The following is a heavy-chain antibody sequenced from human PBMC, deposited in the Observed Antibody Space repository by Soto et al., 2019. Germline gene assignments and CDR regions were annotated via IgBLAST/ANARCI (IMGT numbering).Heavy chain of an antibody. CDR2: ISSSSSTI. CDR1: GFTFSSYS. J-gene: IGHJ5*02. Sequence: EVQLVESGGGLVQPGGSLRLSCAASGFTFSSYSMNWVRQAPGKGLEWVSYISSSSSTIYYADSVKGRFTISRDNAKNSLYLQMNSLRDEDTAVYCCARRGSGGGLRLGELYPANWFDPWGQGTLVTVSS. V-gene: IGHV3-48*02. CDR3: ARRGSGGGLRLGELYPANWFDP. D-gene: IGHD3-16*01.